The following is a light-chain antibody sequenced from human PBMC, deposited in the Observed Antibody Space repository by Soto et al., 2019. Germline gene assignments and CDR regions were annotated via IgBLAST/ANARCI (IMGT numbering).Light chain of an antibody. CDR3: QQYGASPWT. V-gene: IGKV1-5*03. CDR2: TTS. CDR1: QTISSW. J-gene: IGKJ1*01. Sequence: DIQMTQSPSTLSASVGDRVTIPCRASQTISSWVAWYQQKPGKAPKLLFSTTSTLEDGVPSRFSGSASGTEFTLTISSLQPEDFAVYHCQQYGASPWTFGQGTKVDI.